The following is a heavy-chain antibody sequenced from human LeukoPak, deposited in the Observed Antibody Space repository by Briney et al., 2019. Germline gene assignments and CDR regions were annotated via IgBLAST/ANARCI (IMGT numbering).Heavy chain of an antibody. D-gene: IGHD3-16*01. CDR2: IYTSGST. V-gene: IGHV4-4*07. CDR1: GGSISSYY. J-gene: IGHJ3*02. Sequence: SETLSLTCTVSGGSISSYYWSWIRQPAGKGLEWIGRIYTSGSTNYNPSLKSRVTISGDTSKNQFSLRLSSVTAADTAVYYCARSSWGYAFDIWGQGTMLTVSS. CDR3: ARSSWGYAFDI.